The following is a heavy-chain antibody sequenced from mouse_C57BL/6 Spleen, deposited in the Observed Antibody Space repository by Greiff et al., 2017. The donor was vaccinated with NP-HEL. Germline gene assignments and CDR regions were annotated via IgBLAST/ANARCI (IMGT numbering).Heavy chain of an antibody. CDR1: GFSLTSYG. Sequence: QVQLQQSGPGLVQPSQSLSITCTVSGFSLTSYGVHWVRQSPGKGLEWLGVIWSGGSTDYNAAFISRLSISKDNSKSQVFFKMNSLQADDTAIYYCARNREKYGNYPNHYAMDYWGQGTSVTVSS. CDR2: IWSGGST. V-gene: IGHV2-2*01. J-gene: IGHJ4*01. D-gene: IGHD2-1*01. CDR3: ARNREKYGNYPNHYAMDY.